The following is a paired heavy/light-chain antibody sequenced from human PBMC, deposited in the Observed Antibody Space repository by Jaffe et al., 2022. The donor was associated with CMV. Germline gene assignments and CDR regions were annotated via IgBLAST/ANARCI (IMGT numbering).Light chain of an antibody. Sequence: DIQMTQSPSTLSASVGDRVTITCRASHSIGNWLAWYQQKPGKAPKLLIHKASSLESGVPSRFSGSGSGTEFTLTISSLQPDDFATYYCQQYNSYWTFGQGTKVEIK. V-gene: IGKV1-5*03. CDR1: HSIGNW. CDR2: KAS. CDR3: QQYNSYWT. J-gene: IGKJ1*01.
Heavy chain of an antibody. Sequence: EVQLVESGGGLVQPGGSLRLSCAASGFTFRNFAMSWVRQAPGKGLEWVSAISGSGGSTYYGGGSTYYADSVKGRFTISRDNSKNTLFLQINSLRVEDTAIYYCAKAYGSGTDVAYNWFDPWGQGTLVTVSS. J-gene: IGHJ5*02. CDR2: ISGSGGSTYYGGGST. V-gene: IGHV3-23*04. D-gene: IGHD3-10*01. CDR1: GFTFRNFA. CDR3: AKAYGSGTDVAYNWFDP.